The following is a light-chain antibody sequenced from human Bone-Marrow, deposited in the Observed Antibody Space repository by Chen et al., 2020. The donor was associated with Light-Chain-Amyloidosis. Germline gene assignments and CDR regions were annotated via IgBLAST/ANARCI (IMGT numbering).Light chain of an antibody. CDR3: QQYKKWPPFT. J-gene: IGKJ4*01. Sequence: EIEMTQSPATLSVSPGEKVTLSCRASQSISNNLAWYQQKAGQAPRLLIYGASTRATGTPERFSGSGSGTDFTLSISSLQSEDFALYYCQQYKKWPPFTFGGGTKVEIK. CDR2: GAS. CDR1: QSISNN. V-gene: IGKV3-15*01.